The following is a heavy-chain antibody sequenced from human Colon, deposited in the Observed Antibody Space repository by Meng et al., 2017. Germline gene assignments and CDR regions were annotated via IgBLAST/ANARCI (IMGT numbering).Heavy chain of an antibody. CDR2: MFHSGTT. CDR1: GASVSSVSHY. CDR3: ARLIAGWPFYFDY. D-gene: IGHD6-19*01. V-gene: IGHV4-61*01. J-gene: IGHJ4*02. Sequence: QVHLQESGPGRVSPSEPLSRPCNVSGASVSSVSHYWSWIRQPPGKGLDWIGYMFHSGTTKYNPSLKSRVSMSVDTTKNQFYLKLTSVTVADTAVFYCARLIAGWPFYFDYWGQGILVTVSS.